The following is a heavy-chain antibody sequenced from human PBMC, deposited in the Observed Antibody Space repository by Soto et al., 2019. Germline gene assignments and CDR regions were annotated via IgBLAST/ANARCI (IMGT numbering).Heavy chain of an antibody. CDR3: ASSGGWYRSRAVADFFDP. CDR2: IYYSGST. V-gene: IGHV4-59*01. J-gene: IGHJ5*02. D-gene: IGHD6-19*01. CDR1: GGSISSYY. Sequence: SETLSLTCTVSGGSISSYYWSWIRQPPGKGPEWIGYIYYSGSTNYNPSLKSRVTISVDTSKNQFSLKLSSVTAADTAVYYCASSGGWYRSRAVADFFDPWGQGTLVTVSS.